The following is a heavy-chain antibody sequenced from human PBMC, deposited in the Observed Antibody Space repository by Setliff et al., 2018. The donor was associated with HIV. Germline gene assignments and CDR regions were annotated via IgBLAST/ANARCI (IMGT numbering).Heavy chain of an antibody. D-gene: IGHD2-15*01. V-gene: IGHV1-69-2*01. CDR1: KYTLTDYY. CDR3: VTGEGLRF. CDR2: VDPEDDKT. J-gene: IGHJ1*01. Sequence: VASVKVSCKASKYTLTDYYMHWVQQAPGKGLEWMGRVDPEDDKTIYAEKFQGRVTMTTATSSDTAYLHLSSLRSEDTAVYYCVTGEGLRFWGQGTLVTVSS.